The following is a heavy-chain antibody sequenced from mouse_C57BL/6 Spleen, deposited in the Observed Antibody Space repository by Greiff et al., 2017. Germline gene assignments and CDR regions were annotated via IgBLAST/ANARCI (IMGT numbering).Heavy chain of an antibody. D-gene: IGHD2-4*01. J-gene: IGHJ2*01. CDR3: AREGGNDYDGFDY. Sequence: EVMLVESGGGLVKPGGSLKLSCAASGFTFSSYAMSWVRQTPEKRLEWVATISDGGSYTYYPDNVKGRFTISRDNAKNNLYLQMSHLKSEDTAMYYCAREGGNDYDGFDYWGQGTTLTVSS. V-gene: IGHV5-4*01. CDR1: GFTFSSYA. CDR2: ISDGGSYT.